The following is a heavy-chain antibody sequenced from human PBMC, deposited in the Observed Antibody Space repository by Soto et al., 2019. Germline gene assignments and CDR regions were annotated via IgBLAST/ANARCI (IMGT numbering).Heavy chain of an antibody. V-gene: IGHV3-30-3*01. J-gene: IGHJ4*02. D-gene: IGHD5-12*01. Sequence: QVQLVESGGGVVQPGRSLRLSCAASGFIFNGYGLHWVRQAPGKGLEWVAMISYVGSSKYYADSVKGRFTISRDNSKNTMYLQMNSLRPEDTAVYYCTREGNGYKYYFDYWGQGTLVTVSS. CDR2: ISYVGSSK. CDR1: GFIFNGYG. CDR3: TREGNGYKYYFDY.